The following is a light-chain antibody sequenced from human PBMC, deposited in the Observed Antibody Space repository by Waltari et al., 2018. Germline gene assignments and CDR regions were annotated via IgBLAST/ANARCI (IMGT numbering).Light chain of an antibody. J-gene: IGKJ2*01. CDR1: QGVSSH. Sequence: EIVMTHSPATLSVSPGERAPLDCRASQGVSSHLAWYQQKPCQDPRLLIYGASTRATGIPARFSGSGSGTEFTLTISSLQSEDFAVYYCQHYNNWPYTFGQGTKLEIK. CDR3: QHYNNWPYT. CDR2: GAS. V-gene: IGKV3-15*01.